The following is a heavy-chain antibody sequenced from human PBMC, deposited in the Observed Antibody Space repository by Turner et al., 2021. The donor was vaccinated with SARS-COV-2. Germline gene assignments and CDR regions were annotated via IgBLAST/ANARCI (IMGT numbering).Heavy chain of an antibody. J-gene: IGHJ4*02. CDR2: IWYDGSNK. Sequence: LVGSGGGVVQPVRSLRLSSTASGFTFRRYGMHWVRQAPGKGLEWVGVIWYDGSNKYYADSVKGRFTISRDKSKNTLYLQMNSLRAEDTAVYYCAKAGFGYSSGWGYFDYWGQGTLVTVSS. V-gene: IGHV3-33*03. CDR1: GFTFRRYG. D-gene: IGHD6-19*01. CDR3: AKAGFGYSSGWGYFDY.